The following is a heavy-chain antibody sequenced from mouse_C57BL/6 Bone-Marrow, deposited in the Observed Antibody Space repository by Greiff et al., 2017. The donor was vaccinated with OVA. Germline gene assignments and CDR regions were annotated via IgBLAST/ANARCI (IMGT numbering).Heavy chain of an antibody. J-gene: IGHJ4*01. CDR1: GYTFTSYN. D-gene: IGHD2-3*01. Sequence: LQESGAELVRPGASVKMSCKASGYTFTSYNMHWVKQTPRQGLEWSGAIYPGNGDTSYNQKFKGKATLTVDKSSSTAYMQLSSLTSEDSAVYFCARWLLRGGYAMDYWGQGTSVTVSS. CDR2: IYPGNGDT. V-gene: IGHV1-12*01. CDR3: ARWLLRGGYAMDY.